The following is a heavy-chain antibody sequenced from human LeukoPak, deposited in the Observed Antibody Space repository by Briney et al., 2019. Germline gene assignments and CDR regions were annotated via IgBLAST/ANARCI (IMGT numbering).Heavy chain of an antibody. CDR3: AREIVPYYFDY. J-gene: IGHJ4*02. D-gene: IGHD1-26*01. Sequence: GASVKVSCKASGGTFSSYAISWVRQAPGQGLEWMGRIIPIFGTANYAQKFQGRVAITTDESTSTAYMELSSLRSEDTAVYYCAREIVPYYFDYWGQGTLVTVSS. V-gene: IGHV1-69*05. CDR2: IIPIFGTA. CDR1: GGTFSSYA.